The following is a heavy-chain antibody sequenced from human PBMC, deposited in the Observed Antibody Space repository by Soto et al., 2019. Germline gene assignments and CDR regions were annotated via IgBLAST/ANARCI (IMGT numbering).Heavy chain of an antibody. V-gene: IGHV3-21*01. J-gene: IGHJ6*02. D-gene: IGHD6-19*01. Sequence: EVQLVESGGGLVKPGGSLRLSCAASGFTFSSYSMNWVRQAPGKGLEWVSSISSSSSYIYYADSVKGRFTISRDNAKNSLYLQMNSLRAEDTAVYYCARDGAPEGAVAVVYYYGMDVWGQGTTVTVSS. CDR1: GFTFSSYS. CDR3: ARDGAPEGAVAVVYYYGMDV. CDR2: ISSSSSYI.